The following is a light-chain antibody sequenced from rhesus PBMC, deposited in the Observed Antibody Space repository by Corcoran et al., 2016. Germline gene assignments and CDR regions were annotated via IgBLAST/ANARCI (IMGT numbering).Light chain of an antibody. CDR3: QQRNSYPYS. CDR1: QGISSY. V-gene: IGKV1-38*01. Sequence: DIQLTQSPSSLSASVGDRVTITCRASQGISSYFAWYQQKSGKAPKLLIYDASNLQSGVPSRFSGSGSVTQFTLNISSLQPEDFATYYCQQRNSYPYSFGQGTKVEIK. CDR2: DAS. J-gene: IGKJ2*01.